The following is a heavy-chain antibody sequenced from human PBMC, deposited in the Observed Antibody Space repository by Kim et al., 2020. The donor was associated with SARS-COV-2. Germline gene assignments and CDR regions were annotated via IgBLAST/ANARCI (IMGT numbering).Heavy chain of an antibody. D-gene: IGHD2-15*01. Sequence: SETLSLTCAVYGGSFSGYYWSWIRQPPGKGLEWIGEINHSGSTNYNPSLKSRVTISVDTSKNQFSLKLSSVTAADTAVYYCARMVNCSGGSCYLAAFDYWGQGTLVTVSS. CDR2: INHSGST. J-gene: IGHJ4*02. CDR3: ARMVNCSGGSCYLAAFDY. V-gene: IGHV4-34*01. CDR1: GGSFSGYY.